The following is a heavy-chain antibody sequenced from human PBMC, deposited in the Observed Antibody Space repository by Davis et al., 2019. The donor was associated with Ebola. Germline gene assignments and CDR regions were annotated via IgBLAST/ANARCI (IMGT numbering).Heavy chain of an antibody. D-gene: IGHD5-18*01. J-gene: IGHJ4*02. Sequence: GESLKISCAASGFTFRGFWMTWVRQAPGKGLEWVANIKPDGSEKYYVDSVKGRFTISRDNAKNSLYLQMHSLRAEDTAVYYCTRGYGWTDYWGQGTLVTVSS. CDR1: GFTFRGFW. V-gene: IGHV3-7*03. CDR2: IKPDGSEK. CDR3: TRGYGWTDY.